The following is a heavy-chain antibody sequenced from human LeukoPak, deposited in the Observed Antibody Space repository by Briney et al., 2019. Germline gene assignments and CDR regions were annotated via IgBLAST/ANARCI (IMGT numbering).Heavy chain of an antibody. CDR3: ARDTYGDYTFDY. Sequence: GGSLRLSCVASGFTFITYSMNWVRQAPGKGLEWVSSISSTGSSTYYADSVKGRFTISRDNAKNSLYLQMNSLRAEDTAVYYCARDTYGDYTFDYWGQGTLVSVSS. CDR1: GFTFITYS. J-gene: IGHJ4*02. D-gene: IGHD4-17*01. CDR2: ISSTGSST. V-gene: IGHV3-21*01.